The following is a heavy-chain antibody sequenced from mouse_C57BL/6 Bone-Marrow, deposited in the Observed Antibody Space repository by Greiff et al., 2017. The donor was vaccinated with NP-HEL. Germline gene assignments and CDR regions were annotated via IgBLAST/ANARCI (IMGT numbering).Heavy chain of an antibody. CDR3: AMTTVLHWYFDV. J-gene: IGHJ1*03. CDR2: IDPSDSYT. D-gene: IGHD1-1*01. V-gene: IGHV1-69*01. Sequence: VQLQQPGAELVMPGASVKLSCKASGYTFTSYWMHWVKQRPGQGLEWIGEIDPSDSYTNYNQKFKGKSTLTVDKSSSTAYMQLSSLTSEDSAVYYCAMTTVLHWYFDVWGTGTTGTVSS. CDR1: GYTFTSYW.